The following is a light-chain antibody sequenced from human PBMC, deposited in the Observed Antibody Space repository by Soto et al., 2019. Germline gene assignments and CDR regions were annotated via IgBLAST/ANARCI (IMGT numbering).Light chain of an antibody. CDR3: QQRKNWQVT. Sequence: EIVMTQSPATLSVSPGERATLSCRASQSVSSNLAWYQQKPGQAPRLLIYGASTRATGIPARFSGSGSGTEFTLTISSLEPEDFAIYYCQQRKNWQVTFGQGTRLEIK. CDR2: GAS. V-gene: IGKV3-15*01. CDR1: QSVSSN. J-gene: IGKJ5*01.